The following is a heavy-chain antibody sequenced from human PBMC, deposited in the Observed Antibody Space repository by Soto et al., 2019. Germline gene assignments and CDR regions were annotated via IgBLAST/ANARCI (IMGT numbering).Heavy chain of an antibody. CDR3: ASQLESTTYFDY. V-gene: IGHV4-39*01. Sequence: LQLQESGPGLVKPSETLSLTCTVSGGSISNSDYFWAWMRQPPGKGLEWVGTISHTGSPRYNPSLKSRVTISVDTSKNQFSLRLPSVTAADTAVVYCASQLESTTYFDYWGRGTLVTVSS. D-gene: IGHD1-1*01. J-gene: IGHJ4*02. CDR1: GGSISNSDYF. CDR2: ISHTGSP.